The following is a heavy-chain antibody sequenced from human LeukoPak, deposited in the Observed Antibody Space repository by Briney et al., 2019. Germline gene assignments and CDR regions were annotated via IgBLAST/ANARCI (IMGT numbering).Heavy chain of an antibody. CDR3: ARDGSGSYELVSWFDP. Sequence: PGGSLRLSCAASAFTFSYYAMSWVRQAPGRGLEWVSSISSSSSYIYYADSVKGRFTISRDNAKNSLYLQMNSLRAEDTAVYYCARDGSGSYELVSWFDPWGQGTLVTASS. V-gene: IGHV3-21*01. CDR1: AFTFSYYA. CDR2: ISSSSSYI. J-gene: IGHJ5*02. D-gene: IGHD3-10*01.